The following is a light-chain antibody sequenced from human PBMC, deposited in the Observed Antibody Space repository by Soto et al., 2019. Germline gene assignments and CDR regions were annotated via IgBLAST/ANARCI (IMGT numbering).Light chain of an antibody. CDR1: QNIINY. Sequence: DIQMTQSPSSLSASVGDRFTITCRASQNIINYLNWYQQKPGKAPQLLIYVASRLESGVPSRFSGSGSGTDFTLTISSLQPEDFATYYCQQSYNAPITFGQGTRLE. CDR2: VAS. CDR3: QQSYNAPIT. V-gene: IGKV1-39*01. J-gene: IGKJ5*01.